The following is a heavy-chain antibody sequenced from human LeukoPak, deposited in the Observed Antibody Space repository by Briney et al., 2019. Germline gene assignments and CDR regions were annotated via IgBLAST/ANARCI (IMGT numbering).Heavy chain of an antibody. CDR3: TRDWASTYCGDDCYSGFGAQY. V-gene: IGHV3-49*04. Sequence: GGSLRLSCTASGFNFGDYAMSWVRQAPGKGLEWVGFIRSSGYGGTTEYAASVKGRFTISRNDSKSIAYLQMNSLKIEDTAVYFCTRDWASTYCGDDCYSGFGAQYWGQGTLVTVSS. J-gene: IGHJ4*02. D-gene: IGHD2-21*02. CDR2: IRSSGYGGTT. CDR1: GFNFGDYA.